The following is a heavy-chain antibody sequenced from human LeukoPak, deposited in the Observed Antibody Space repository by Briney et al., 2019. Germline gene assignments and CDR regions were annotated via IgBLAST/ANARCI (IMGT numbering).Heavy chain of an antibody. CDR1: GGSISSYY. D-gene: IGHD5/OR15-5a*01. CDR3: ARVVAVSRDFDY. V-gene: IGHV4-59*01. CDR2: IYYSGST. J-gene: IGHJ4*02. Sequence: PSETLSLTCTLSGGSISSYYWSWIRQPPGKGLEWIGYIYYSGSTNYNPSLKSRVTISLDTSKNQFSLKLSSVTAADTAVYYCARVVAVSRDFDYWGQGTLVTVSS.